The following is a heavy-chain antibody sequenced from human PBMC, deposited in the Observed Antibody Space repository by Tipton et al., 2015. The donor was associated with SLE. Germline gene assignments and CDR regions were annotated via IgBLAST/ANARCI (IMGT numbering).Heavy chain of an antibody. D-gene: IGHD1-1*01. CDR1: GGSISSGSYY. CDR3: ASRVSGQVHDAFDI. Sequence: TLSLTCTVSGGSISSGSYYWSWIRQPAGKGLEWIGYIYTSGSTNYNPSLKSRVTISVDTSKNQFSLKLSSVTAADTAVYYCASRVSGQVHDAFDIWGQGTMVTVSS. J-gene: IGHJ3*02. V-gene: IGHV4-61*09. CDR2: IYTSGST.